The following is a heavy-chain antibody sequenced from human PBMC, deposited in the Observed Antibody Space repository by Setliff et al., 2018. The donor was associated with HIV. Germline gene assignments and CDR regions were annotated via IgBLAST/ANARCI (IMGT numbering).Heavy chain of an antibody. D-gene: IGHD3-3*01. Sequence: PGGSLRLSCAASGFTFSSYWMSWVRQAPGKGLEWVANIKQDGSEKNYVDSLKGRFTISRDTAKNSLYLQMNSLRAEDTAVYYCVRVVTIFSTGPHFDPWGQGTLVTVSS. CDR1: GFTFSSYW. V-gene: IGHV3-7*01. CDR2: IKQDGSEK. CDR3: VRVVTIFSTGPHFDP. J-gene: IGHJ5*02.